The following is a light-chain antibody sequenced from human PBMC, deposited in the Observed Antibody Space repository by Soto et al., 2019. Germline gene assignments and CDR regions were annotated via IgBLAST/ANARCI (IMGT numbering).Light chain of an antibody. CDR1: NSDVGAYNY. Sequence: QSALTRPVSVSGSPGQSVTISCSGINSDVGAYNYVSWFQHHPGKAPKLIIYDVNNRPSGVSYRFSGSKSGTTASLTISGLQADDEGDYYCNSYTTDSTWVFGGGTQLTVL. J-gene: IGLJ3*02. CDR2: DVN. V-gene: IGLV2-14*03. CDR3: NSYTTDSTWV.